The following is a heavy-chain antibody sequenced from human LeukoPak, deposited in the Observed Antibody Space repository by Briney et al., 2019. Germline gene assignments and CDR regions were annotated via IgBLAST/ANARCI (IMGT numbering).Heavy chain of an antibody. D-gene: IGHD6-19*01. Sequence: GGSLRLSWAASGFTFSSNWMSWVRQAPGKGLEWVANIKDDGSEKYYVDSVKGRFTISRDNAKNSLYLQMSSLRAEDTAVYYCARGRGWYHIEYWGQGTLVTVSS. J-gene: IGHJ4*02. CDR1: GFTFSSNW. CDR3: ARGRGWYHIEY. CDR2: IKDDGSEK. V-gene: IGHV3-7*03.